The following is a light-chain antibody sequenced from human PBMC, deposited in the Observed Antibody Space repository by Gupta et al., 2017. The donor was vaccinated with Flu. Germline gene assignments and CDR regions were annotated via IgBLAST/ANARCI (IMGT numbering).Light chain of an antibody. V-gene: IGKV4-1*01. J-gene: IGKJ1*01. CDR1: KSVVYSSNTKNY. CDR2: WAS. Sequence: DIVMTQYPDSLAVSLGERATINCKSSKSVVYSSNTKNYLAWYQQKPGQPPKLLIYWASTRESGVPDRFSGSGSGTDFTLTISSLQAEDLAVYYCQQYYSTPLTFGQGTKVEIK. CDR3: QQYYSTPLT.